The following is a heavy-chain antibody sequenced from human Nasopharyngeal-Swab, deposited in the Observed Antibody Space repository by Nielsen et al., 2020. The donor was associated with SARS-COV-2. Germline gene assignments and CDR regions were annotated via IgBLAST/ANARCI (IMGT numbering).Heavy chain of an antibody. CDR1: GYSISSGYY. CDR3: ASDLGQYQLHTLGGNNWFDP. D-gene: IGHD2-2*01. V-gene: IGHV4-38-2*01. CDR2: IYHSGST. J-gene: IGHJ5*02. Sequence: SETLSLTCAVSGYSISSGYYWGWIRQPPGKGLEWIGSIYHSGSTYYNPSLKSRVTISVDTSKNQFSLKLSSVTAADTAVYYCASDLGQYQLHTLGGNNWFDPWGQGTLVTVSS.